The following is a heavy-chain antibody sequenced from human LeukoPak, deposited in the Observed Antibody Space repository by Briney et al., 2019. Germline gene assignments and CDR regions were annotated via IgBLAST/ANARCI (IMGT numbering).Heavy chain of an antibody. CDR2: ISSTSSFI. CDR1: GFTFRSYA. Sequence: GGSLRLSCAASGFTFRSYAMSWVRQAPGKGLEWVSSISSTSSFIYYAESVRGRFTISRDNAKNSLYLQMNSLRAEDMAVYYCAREGYSYGRNEYYFDYWGQGTLVTVSS. D-gene: IGHD5-18*01. J-gene: IGHJ4*02. CDR3: AREGYSYGRNEYYFDY. V-gene: IGHV3-21*01.